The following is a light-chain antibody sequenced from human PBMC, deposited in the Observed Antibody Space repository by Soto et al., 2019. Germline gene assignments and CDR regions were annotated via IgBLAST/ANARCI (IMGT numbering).Light chain of an antibody. CDR2: AAS. V-gene: IGKV1-9*01. Sequence: DIRLTQSPAFLSASVGDRVTITCRASHDINRYLAWYQQKPGKAPKLLIYAASTLHNAVPSRFSGAGSGTKFTLTNSSLHPEDFATYYYQQLHIYPRTFGQGTKVEV. CDR3: QQLHIYPRT. J-gene: IGKJ1*01. CDR1: HDINRY.